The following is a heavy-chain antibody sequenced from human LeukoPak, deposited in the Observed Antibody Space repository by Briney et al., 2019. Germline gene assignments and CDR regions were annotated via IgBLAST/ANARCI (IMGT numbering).Heavy chain of an antibody. D-gene: IGHD5-18*01. V-gene: IGHV4-59*05. CDR3: ARSRGIQLNLNY. CDR2: IYYSGST. Sequence: PSETLSLTCTVSGGSLSDSYWTWIRQPPGKGLEWIGSIYYSGSTYYNPSLKSRVTISVDTSKNQFSLKLSSVTAADTAVYYCARSRGIQLNLNYWGQGTLVTVSS. J-gene: IGHJ4*02. CDR1: GGSLSDSY.